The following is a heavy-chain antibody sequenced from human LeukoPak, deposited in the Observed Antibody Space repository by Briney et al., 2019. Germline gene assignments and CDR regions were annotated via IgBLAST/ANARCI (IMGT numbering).Heavy chain of an antibody. J-gene: IGHJ4*02. D-gene: IGHD6-19*01. CDR3: AKDQGTGFSDFDY. CDR1: GFTFSSSA. CDR2: ISVYESHK. Sequence: GGSLRLSCAASGFTFSSSAMHWVRQTPGKGLEWVAVISVYESHKYYADSVKGRFTLSRDNSKNTLYLQMNSLTTEDAAVYYCAKDQGTGFSDFDYWGQGTLVTVSS. V-gene: IGHV3-30*18.